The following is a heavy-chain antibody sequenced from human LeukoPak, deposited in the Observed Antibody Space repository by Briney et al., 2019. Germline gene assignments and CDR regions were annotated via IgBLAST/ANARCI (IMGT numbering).Heavy chain of an antibody. J-gene: IGHJ4*02. CDR2: ISGSGGRT. CDR1: GFTFSSYS. Sequence: GGCLGLSCAASGFTFSSYSMSWVRQAPGKGLEWVSAISGSGGRTYYADSVKGRFTISRDNSKSTLYLQMNSLRAEDTAVYYCAKGAQQLATSYFDCWGQGTLVTVSS. V-gene: IGHV3-23*01. D-gene: IGHD6-13*01. CDR3: AKGAQQLATSYFDC.